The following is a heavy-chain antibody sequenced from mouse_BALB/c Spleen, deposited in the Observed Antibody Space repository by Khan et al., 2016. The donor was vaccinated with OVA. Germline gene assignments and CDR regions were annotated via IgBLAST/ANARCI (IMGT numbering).Heavy chain of an antibody. D-gene: IGHD1-1*01. J-gene: IGHJ3*01. CDR1: GYTFTSYW. Sequence: QVQLKQSGAELAKPGASVKMSCKASGYTFTSYWMHWVKQRPGQGLEWIGYINPSTGYTEYNQKFKDKATLTADKSSSTAYMQLSSLTSEDSAVYYCANHGSSSAGVTYWGQGTLVTVSA. CDR2: INPSTGYT. V-gene: IGHV1-7*01. CDR3: ANHGSSSAGVTY.